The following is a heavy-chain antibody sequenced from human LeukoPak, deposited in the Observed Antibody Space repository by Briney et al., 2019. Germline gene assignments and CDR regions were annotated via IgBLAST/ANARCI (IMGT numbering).Heavy chain of an antibody. J-gene: IGHJ4*02. CDR3: ARGGSGAAAGSFDY. V-gene: IGHV4-59*01. Sequence: PSETLSLTCTVSGGSISSYYWSWIRQPPGKGLEWIGYIYYSGSTNYNPSLKSRVTISVDTSKNQFSLKLSSVTAADTAVYYCARGGSGAAAGSFDYWGQGTLVTVSS. CDR1: GGSISSYY. CDR2: IYYSGST. D-gene: IGHD6-13*01.